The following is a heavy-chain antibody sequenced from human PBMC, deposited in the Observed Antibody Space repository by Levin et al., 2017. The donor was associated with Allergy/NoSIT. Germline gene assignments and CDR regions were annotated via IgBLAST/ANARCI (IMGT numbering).Heavy chain of an antibody. CDR1: GFTFSNYA. J-gene: IGHJ1*01. Sequence: GGSLRLSCAASGFTFSNYAMHWVRQAPGGGLEWMTLISYDGSNKYYADSVKGRFTISRDNSKKTLYLQMNSLRAEDTAVYYCARDHVWFGELADWGQGTLVTVSS. D-gene: IGHD3-10*01. V-gene: IGHV3-30-3*01. CDR2: ISYDGSNK. CDR3: ARDHVWFGELAD.